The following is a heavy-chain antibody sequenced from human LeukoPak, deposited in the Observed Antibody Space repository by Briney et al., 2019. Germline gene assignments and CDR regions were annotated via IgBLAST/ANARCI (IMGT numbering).Heavy chain of an antibody. D-gene: IGHD6-13*01. V-gene: IGHV4-4*07. Sequence: SETLSLTCTVSGGSISSYYWSWIRQPAGKGLEWIGRIYTSGATNYNPSLKSRVTMSVDTSKNQFSLKLSSVTAADTAVYYCARVKVWGGYDSSSWYDAFDIWGQGTMVTDSS. CDR2: IYTSGAT. CDR3: ARVKVWGGYDSSSWYDAFDI. J-gene: IGHJ3*02. CDR1: GGSISSYY.